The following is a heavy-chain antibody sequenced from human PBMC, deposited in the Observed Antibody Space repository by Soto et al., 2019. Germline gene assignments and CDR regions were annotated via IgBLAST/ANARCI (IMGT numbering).Heavy chain of an antibody. J-gene: IGHJ6*02. V-gene: IGHV2-5*02. Sequence: QITLKESGPTLVKPTQTLALTCTFSGFSLSTSGVGVGWTRQPPGKALEWLAVIYWDDDKRHSPSVKRRLNYTKDTSKNQVVLTMTNMDPVDTATYYCAHVKADYHYGMDVWGQGTTVTVSS. CDR1: GFSLSTSGVG. CDR2: IYWDDDK. CDR3: AHVKADYHYGMDV.